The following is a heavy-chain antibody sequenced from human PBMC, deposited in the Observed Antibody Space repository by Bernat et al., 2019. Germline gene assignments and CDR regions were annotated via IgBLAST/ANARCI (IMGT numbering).Heavy chain of an antibody. CDR3: ARAGFGTVSYFYYYMDV. D-gene: IGHD1-1*01. V-gene: IGHV3-33*01. CDR1: GFTFGSYG. J-gene: IGHJ6*03. Sequence: QVQLVESGGAVVQPGRSLRLSCAASGFTFGSYGMHWVRQAPGKGLELVALLLSDGSDEYYADSVKGRFTISRDISENALYLQMNRLRVEDTAVYFCARAGFGTVSYFYYYMDVWGKGTTVAVSS. CDR2: LLSDGSDE.